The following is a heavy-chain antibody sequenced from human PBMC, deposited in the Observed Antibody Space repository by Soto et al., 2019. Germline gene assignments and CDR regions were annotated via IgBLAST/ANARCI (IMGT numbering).Heavy chain of an antibody. Sequence: EVQLVESGGGLVQPGGSLRLSCVASGFSFAADWMTWVRQAPGKGLEWVANINQDGTGKYYVDSVKGRFTISRDNARNSLYLQMNSLRAEDTAVYYRARGPNWGQGTLVTVSS. CDR1: GFSFAADW. J-gene: IGHJ4*02. CDR2: INQDGTGK. V-gene: IGHV3-7*01. CDR3: ARGPN.